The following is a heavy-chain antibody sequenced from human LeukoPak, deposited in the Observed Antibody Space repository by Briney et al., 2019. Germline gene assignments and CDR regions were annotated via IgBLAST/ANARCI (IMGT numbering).Heavy chain of an antibody. V-gene: IGHV4-59*01. J-gene: IGHJ3*02. CDR1: GDSISTYF. CDR2: IFYSGST. Sequence: SETLSLTCTVSGDSISTYFWSWIRQPPGKGLEWIGYIFYSGSTRYNPSLKSRVTILVDTSKKEFSLKLSSVTAADTAVYYCARVLIISDVFDIWGQGTMVTVSS. CDR3: ARVLIISDVFDI. D-gene: IGHD3-10*01.